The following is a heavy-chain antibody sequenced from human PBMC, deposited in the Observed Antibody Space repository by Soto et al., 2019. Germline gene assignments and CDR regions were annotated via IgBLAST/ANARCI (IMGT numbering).Heavy chain of an antibody. V-gene: IGHV4-30-4*01. D-gene: IGHD3-10*01. Sequence: KPSETLSLTCTVSGGSISSGDYYWSWIRQPPGKGLEWIGYIYYSGSTYYNPSLKSRVTISVDTSKNQFSLKLSSVTAADTAVYYCARGRFGELFFDYWGQGTLVTVSS. CDR1: GGSISSGDYY. CDR3: ARGRFGELFFDY. CDR2: IYYSGST. J-gene: IGHJ4*02.